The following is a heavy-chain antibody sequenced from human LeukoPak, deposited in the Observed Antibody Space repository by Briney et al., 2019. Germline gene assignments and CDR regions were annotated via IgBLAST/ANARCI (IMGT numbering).Heavy chain of an antibody. J-gene: IGHJ4*02. V-gene: IGHV3-23*01. CDR3: ANEIRPNDY. CDR1: GFTFSDYY. CDR2: ISISGDDT. D-gene: IGHD4-17*01. Sequence: PGRSLRLSCEASGFTFSDYYMSWIRQAPGKGLEWLSAISISGDDTYYADSVKGRFTISRDNSKNTLYLQMNSLSADDTAMYYCANEIRPNDYWGQGTLVTVSS.